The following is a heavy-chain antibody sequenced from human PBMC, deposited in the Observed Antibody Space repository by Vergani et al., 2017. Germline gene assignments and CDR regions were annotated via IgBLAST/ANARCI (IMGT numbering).Heavy chain of an antibody. CDR1: GYTFTYRY. D-gene: IGHD6-19*01. V-gene: IGHV1-46*01. CDR3: ARDAIYIGDIAVAGTFDY. Sequence: QMQLVQSGAEVKKTGSPVKVSCKASGYTFTYRYLHWVRQAPGQGLEWMGIINPSGGSTSYAQKFQGRVTMTRDTSTSTVYMELSSLRSEDTAVYYCARDAIYIGDIAVAGTFDYWGQGTLVTVSS. CDR2: INPSGGST. J-gene: IGHJ4*02.